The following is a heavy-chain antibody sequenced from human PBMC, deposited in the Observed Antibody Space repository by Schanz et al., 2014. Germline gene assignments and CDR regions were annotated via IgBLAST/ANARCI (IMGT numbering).Heavy chain of an antibody. Sequence: QVQLVQSGAEVKKPGASVKVSCKTSGYTFTSHGISWVRQAPGQGLEWMGWITAYNGDTNYALKLQGRVTMTTDTATSTAYMELRSLRYEDTALYYCARGTMPGTFDIWGQGTMVTVSS. J-gene: IGHJ3*02. V-gene: IGHV1-18*01. CDR2: ITAYNGDT. D-gene: IGHD2-2*01. CDR3: ARGTMPGTFDI. CDR1: GYTFTSHG.